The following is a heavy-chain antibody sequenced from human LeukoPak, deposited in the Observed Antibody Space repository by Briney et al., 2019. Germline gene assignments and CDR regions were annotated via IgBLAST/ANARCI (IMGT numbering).Heavy chain of an antibody. J-gene: IGHJ5*02. CDR1: GGSISPYY. CDR3: ARHYRDWFDP. D-gene: IGHD3-16*02. CDR2: ISYSGST. Sequence: SETLSLTCTVSGGSISPYYWSWTRQPPGKGLEWIGYISYSGSTNYNPSLKSRVTMSVDTSKNQLSLKLSSVTAADTAVYYCARHYRDWFDPWGQGTLVTVSS. V-gene: IGHV4-59*08.